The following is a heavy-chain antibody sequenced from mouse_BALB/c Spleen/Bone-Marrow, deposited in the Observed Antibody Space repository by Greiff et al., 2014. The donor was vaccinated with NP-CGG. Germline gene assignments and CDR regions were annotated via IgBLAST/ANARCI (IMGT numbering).Heavy chain of an antibody. CDR1: GNTFTSYD. D-gene: IGHD1-2*01. CDR3: VRSRLRDWYFDV. Sequence: VQLQQSGVELVKPGASVKLSCKASGNTFTSYDINWVRQRPEQGLEWIGWIFPGDSTTKYNEKFKGKATLSTDKSSSTVHMQLSRVTSEDSAVYFCVRSRLRDWYFDVWGAGTTVTISS. V-gene: IGHV1S56*01. CDR2: IFPGDSTT. J-gene: IGHJ1*01.